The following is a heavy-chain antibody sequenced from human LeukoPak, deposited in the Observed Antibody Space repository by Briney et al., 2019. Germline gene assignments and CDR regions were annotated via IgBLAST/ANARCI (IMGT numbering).Heavy chain of an antibody. CDR3: ARQGLGWFATNWFDP. Sequence: PSETLSLTCTVSGGSISSHSWSWIRQPAGKGLEWIGRIFTSGNTYYNPSLKSRVIMSVDTSKNQFSLKLSSVTAADTAVYYCARQGLGWFATNWFDPWGQGTLVTVSS. J-gene: IGHJ5*02. V-gene: IGHV4-4*07. D-gene: IGHD3-10*01. CDR2: IFTSGNT. CDR1: GGSISSHS.